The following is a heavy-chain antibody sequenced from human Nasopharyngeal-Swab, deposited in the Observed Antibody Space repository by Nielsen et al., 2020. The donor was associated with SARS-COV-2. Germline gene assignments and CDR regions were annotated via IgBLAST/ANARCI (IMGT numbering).Heavy chain of an antibody. D-gene: IGHD3/OR15-3a*01. J-gene: IGHJ5*02. CDR2: ISAYNGNT. V-gene: IGHV1-18*01. CDR3: ARDPDFRGNWFDL. Sequence: WVRQAPGQGLEWMGWISAYNGNTNYAQKLQGRVTMTTDTSMSTAYMEMRSLRSDDTAVYYCARDPDFRGNWFDLWGQGTLVTVSS.